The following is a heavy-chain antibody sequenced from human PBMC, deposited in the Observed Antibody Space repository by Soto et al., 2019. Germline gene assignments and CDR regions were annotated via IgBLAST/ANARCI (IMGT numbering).Heavy chain of an antibody. CDR3: AREKRGSSSSMNDY. CDR1: GYTFTSYG. V-gene: IGHV1-18*04. D-gene: IGHD6-6*01. Sequence: ASVKVSCKASGYTFTSYGISWVRQAPGQGLEWMRWISAYNGNTNYAQKLQGRVTMTTDTSTGTAYMELRSLRSDDTAVYYCAREKRGSSSSMNDYWGQGTLVTVSS. J-gene: IGHJ4*02. CDR2: ISAYNGNT.